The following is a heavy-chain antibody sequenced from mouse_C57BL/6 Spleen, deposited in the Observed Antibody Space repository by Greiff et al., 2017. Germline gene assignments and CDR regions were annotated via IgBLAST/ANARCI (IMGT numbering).Heavy chain of an antibody. J-gene: IGHJ1*03. CDR3: ARRGLDITTSYWYFDV. Sequence: QVQLKQPGAELVMPGASVKLSCKASGYTFTSYWMHWVKQRPGQGLEWIGEIDPSDSYTNYNQKFKGKSTLTVDKSSSTAYMQLSSLTSEDSAVYYCARRGLDITTSYWYFDVWGTGTTVTVSS. CDR2: IDPSDSYT. D-gene: IGHD1-1*01. CDR1: GYTFTSYW. V-gene: IGHV1-69*01.